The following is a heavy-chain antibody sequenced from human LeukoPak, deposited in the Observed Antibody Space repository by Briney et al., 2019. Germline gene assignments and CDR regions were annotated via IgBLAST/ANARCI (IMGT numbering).Heavy chain of an antibody. V-gene: IGHV3-74*01. Sequence: GGSLRLSCVASGFSFSSYWMHWVRQAPGKGLMWVSRISGDGRTTNYADSVKGRFTISKDDAENTVYLQMNRLRDEDTAVYYCAKDQDFRGQGTLVTVSS. J-gene: IGHJ4*02. CDR2: ISGDGRTT. D-gene: IGHD3-3*01. CDR3: AKDQDF. CDR1: GFSFSSYW.